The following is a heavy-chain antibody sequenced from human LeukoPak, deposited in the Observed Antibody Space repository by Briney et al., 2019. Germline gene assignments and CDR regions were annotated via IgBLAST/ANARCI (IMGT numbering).Heavy chain of an antibody. CDR2: IKQDGREK. CDR1: GFAFSTYW. CDR3: ARGGSNFDY. J-gene: IGHJ4*02. Sequence: GGSLRLSCAASGFAFSTYWMTWVRQAPGKGVEGVANIKQDGREKYYVDSVKGGFTISRDHAMNSLYLQMTSLRAEDTAVYYCARGGSNFDYWGQGTLVTVSS. V-gene: IGHV3-7*01.